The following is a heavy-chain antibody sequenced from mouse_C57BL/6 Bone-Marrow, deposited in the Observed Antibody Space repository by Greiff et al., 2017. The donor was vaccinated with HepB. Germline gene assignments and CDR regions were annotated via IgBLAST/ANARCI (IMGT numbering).Heavy chain of an antibody. Sequence: EVQLQQSGPELVKPGASVKIPCKASGYTFTDYNMDWVKQSHGKSLEWIGDINPNNGGTIYNQKFKGKATLTVDKSSSTAYMELRSLTSEDTAVYYCARAGDDYAYWYFDVWGTGTTVTVSS. D-gene: IGHD2-4*01. CDR3: ARAGDDYAYWYFDV. J-gene: IGHJ1*03. V-gene: IGHV1-18*01. CDR1: GYTFTDYN. CDR2: INPNNGGT.